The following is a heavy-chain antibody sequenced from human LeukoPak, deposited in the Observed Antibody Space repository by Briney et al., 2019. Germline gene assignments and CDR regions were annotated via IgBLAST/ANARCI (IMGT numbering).Heavy chain of an antibody. Sequence: GGSLRLSCAASGFTFSSYWMHWVRQAPGKGLVWVSRVSSDGSITDYTDSVKGRFTISRDNAKNTPYLQMNSLRAEDTAMYYCVRAVGGNDGRTFGYWAQGTLVTVSS. V-gene: IGHV3-74*01. CDR2: VSSDGSIT. CDR1: GFTFSSYW. D-gene: IGHD3-3*01. J-gene: IGHJ4*02. CDR3: VRAVGGNDGRTFGY.